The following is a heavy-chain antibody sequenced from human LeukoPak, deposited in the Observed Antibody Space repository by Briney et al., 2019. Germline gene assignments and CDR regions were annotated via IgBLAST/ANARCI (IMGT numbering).Heavy chain of an antibody. CDR2: INHSGST. V-gene: IGHV4-34*01. J-gene: IGHJ4*02. CDR3: ASRTKLRYFDWLLPTGDY. CDR1: GGSFSGYH. D-gene: IGHD3-9*01. Sequence: SETLSLTGAVYGGSFSGYHWSWIRQPPGKGLEWIGEINHSGSTNYNPSLKSRVTISVDTSKNQFSLKLSSVTAADTAVYYCASRTKLRYFDWLLPTGDYWGQGTLVTVSS.